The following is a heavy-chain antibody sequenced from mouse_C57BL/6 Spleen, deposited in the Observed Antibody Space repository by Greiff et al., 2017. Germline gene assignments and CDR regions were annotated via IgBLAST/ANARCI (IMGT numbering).Heavy chain of an antibody. CDR3: TTSYYSGSRYFDV. CDR2: IDPEDGDT. V-gene: IGHV14-1*01. D-gene: IGHD1-1*01. J-gene: IGHJ1*03. Sequence: VQLQQSGAELVRPGASVKLSCTASGFNINDYYMHWVKQRPEQGLEWIGRIDPEDGDTEYVPKFQGKATMTADTSSNTAYLKVSSLTPEGTTVDYCTTSYYSGSRYFDVRGTGTTVAGS. CDR1: GFNINDYY.